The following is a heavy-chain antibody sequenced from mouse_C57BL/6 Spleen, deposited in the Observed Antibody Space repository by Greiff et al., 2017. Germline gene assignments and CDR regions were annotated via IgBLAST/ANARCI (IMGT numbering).Heavy chain of an antibody. J-gene: IGHJ3*01. Sequence: VQLQQSGAELVKPGASVKLSCKASGYTFTSYWMHWVKQRPGQGLEWIGMIHPNSGSTNYNEKFKSKATLTVDKSSSTAYMQLSSLTSEDSAVYYCARTGDNPWFAYWGQGTLVTVSA. V-gene: IGHV1-64*01. D-gene: IGHD1-3*01. CDR3: ARTGDNPWFAY. CDR1: GYTFTSYW. CDR2: IHPNSGST.